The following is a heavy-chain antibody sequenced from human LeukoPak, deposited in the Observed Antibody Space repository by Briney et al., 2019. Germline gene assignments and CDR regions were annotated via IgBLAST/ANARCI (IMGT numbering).Heavy chain of an antibody. J-gene: IGHJ4*02. D-gene: IGHD3-22*01. CDR3: AMARLVVVQFDY. V-gene: IGHV3-23*01. CDR2: ITVSGGRT. CDR1: GLILSSYV. Sequence: GGSLRLSCAASGLILSSYVMSWVRQAPGKGLEWVSTITVSGGRTYYADSVKGRFTISRDNSKNTLYLQMNSLRAEDTAVYYCAMARLVVVQFDYWGQGTLVTVSS.